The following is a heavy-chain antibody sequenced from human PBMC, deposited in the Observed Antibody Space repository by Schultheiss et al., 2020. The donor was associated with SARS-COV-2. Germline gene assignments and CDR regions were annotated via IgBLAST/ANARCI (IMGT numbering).Heavy chain of an antibody. J-gene: IGHJ6*02. CDR3: ARALVYGMDV. Sequence: SQTLSLTCTVSGDSISSGSYYWTWIRQPPGKGLEWIGSIYHSGSTYYNPSLKSRVTISVDTSKNQFSLKLSSVTAADTAVYYCARALVYGMDVWGQGTTVTVSS. V-gene: IGHV4-39*07. D-gene: IGHD2-2*01. CDR2: IYHSGST. CDR1: GDSISSGSYY.